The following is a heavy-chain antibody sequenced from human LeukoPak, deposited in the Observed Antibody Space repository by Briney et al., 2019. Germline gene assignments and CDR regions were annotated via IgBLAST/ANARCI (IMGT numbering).Heavy chain of an antibody. J-gene: IGHJ4*02. CDR3: AKKGIAVAGTLAYYFDY. Sequence: GGSLRLSCAASGSTFSSYAMSWVRQAPGKGLEWVSAISGSGGSTYYADSVKGRFTISRDNSKNTLYLQMNSLRAEDTAVYYCAKKGIAVAGTLAYYFDYWGQGTLVTVSS. CDR1: GSTFSSYA. CDR2: ISGSGGST. V-gene: IGHV3-23*01. D-gene: IGHD6-19*01.